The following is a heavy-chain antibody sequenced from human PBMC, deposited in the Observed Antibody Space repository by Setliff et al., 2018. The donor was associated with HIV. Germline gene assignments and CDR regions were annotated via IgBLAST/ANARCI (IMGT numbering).Heavy chain of an antibody. Sequence: AASVKVSCKTSGYTFTSHDIDWVRQAPGQGLEWMGWMNPKSGNTGYARKFQGRVTMARSTSFSTAYMELSNLTSEDTAIYYCARKHKVSLGRGIVVLWGFDPWGQGTLVTVSS. CDR1: GYTFTSHD. CDR2: MNPKSGNT. V-gene: IGHV1-8*02. D-gene: IGHD3-10*01. J-gene: IGHJ5*02. CDR3: ARKHKVSLGRGIVVLWGFDP.